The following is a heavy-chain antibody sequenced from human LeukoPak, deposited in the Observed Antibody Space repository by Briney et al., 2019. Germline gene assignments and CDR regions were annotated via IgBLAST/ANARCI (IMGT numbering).Heavy chain of an antibody. CDR2: IIPIFGTA. D-gene: IGHD3-10*01. Sequence: ALVKVSCKASGGTFSSYAISWVRQAPGQGLEWMGGIIPIFGTANYAQKFQGRVTITADESTSTAYMELSSLRSEDTAVYYCARVVAPLSYYYYGMDVWGQGTTVTVSS. CDR1: GGTFSSYA. J-gene: IGHJ6*02. V-gene: IGHV1-69*13. CDR3: ARVVAPLSYYYYGMDV.